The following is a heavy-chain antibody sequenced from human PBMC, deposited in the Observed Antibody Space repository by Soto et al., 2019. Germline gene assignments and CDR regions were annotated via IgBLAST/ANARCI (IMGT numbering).Heavy chain of an antibody. J-gene: IGHJ5*02. CDR1: GGSFSGYY. Sequence: SETLSRTCAVYGGSFSGYYWSWIRQPPGKGLEWIGEINHSGSTNYNPSLKSRVTISVDTSKNQFCLKLSYVTAADTAVYYCARGFASRFCPWGQGTLVTVCS. V-gene: IGHV4-34*01. CDR3: ARGFASRFCP. D-gene: IGHD2-21*01. CDR2: INHSGST.